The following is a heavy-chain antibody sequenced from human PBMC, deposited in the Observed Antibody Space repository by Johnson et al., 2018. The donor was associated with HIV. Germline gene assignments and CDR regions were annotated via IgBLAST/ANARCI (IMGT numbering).Heavy chain of an antibody. D-gene: IGHD6-6*01. Sequence: VQLVESGGGVVQPGRSLRLSCAASGFTFSNYAMSWVRQAPGKGLEWVSGISGSGGSTYYADSVKGRFTISRDNSKNTLYLQMNSLRAEDTAVYYCAKVYSSSVPAPGIWGQGTMVTVSS. J-gene: IGHJ3*02. CDR3: AKVYSSSVPAPGI. CDR2: ISGSGGST. CDR1: GFTFSNYA. V-gene: IGHV3-23*04.